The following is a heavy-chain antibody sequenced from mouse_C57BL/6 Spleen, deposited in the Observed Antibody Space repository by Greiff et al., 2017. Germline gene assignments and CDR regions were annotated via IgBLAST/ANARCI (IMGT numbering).Heavy chain of an antibody. Sequence: QVQLQQSGAELVKPGASVKISCKASGYAFSSYWMNWVKQRPGKGLEWIGQIYPGDGDTNYNGKFKGKATLTADKSSSTAYMQLSSLTSEDSAVYFCARRGDSSGYSYYFDYWGQGTTLTVSS. D-gene: IGHD3-2*02. CDR1: GYAFSSYW. CDR2: IYPGDGDT. J-gene: IGHJ2*01. CDR3: ARRGDSSGYSYYFDY. V-gene: IGHV1-80*01.